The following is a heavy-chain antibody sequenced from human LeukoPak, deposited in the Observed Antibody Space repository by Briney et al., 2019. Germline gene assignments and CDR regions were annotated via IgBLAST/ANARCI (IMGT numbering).Heavy chain of an antibody. CDR1: GFSFSSYE. D-gene: IGHD6-13*01. Sequence: GGSLRLSCAASGFSFSSYEMNWVRQAPGKGLEWVANIKEDGSEKYYVDSLKGRFTISRDNAKNSLYLQMNSLRAEDTAVYYCAKDSYSSTWWWFDPWGQGTLVTVSS. V-gene: IGHV3-7*01. CDR3: AKDSYSSTWWWFDP. J-gene: IGHJ5*02. CDR2: IKEDGSEK.